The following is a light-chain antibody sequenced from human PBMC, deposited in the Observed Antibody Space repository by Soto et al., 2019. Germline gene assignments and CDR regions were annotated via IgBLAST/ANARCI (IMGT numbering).Light chain of an antibody. V-gene: IGKV2-30*01. CDR2: KVS. CDR1: RSLVYSDGNTY. CDR3: MQGTHWPPIT. J-gene: IGKJ5*01. Sequence: DEVMTQSPLSLPVTLGQPASISCMSSRSLVYSDGNTYLNWFQQRPGQSPRRLIYKVSNRDSGVPDRFSGSGSGTDFTLKISRVEAEDVGVYYCMQGTHWPPITFGQGTRLEIK.